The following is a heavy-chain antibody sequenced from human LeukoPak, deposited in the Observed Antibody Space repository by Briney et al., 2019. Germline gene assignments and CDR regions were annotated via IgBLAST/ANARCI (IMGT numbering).Heavy chain of an antibody. V-gene: IGHV3-23*01. CDR3: AKDRGYSYGISEY. CDR1: GFTFSTFS. J-gene: IGHJ4*02. CDR2: ISETGRST. Sequence: GSLRLSCFASGFTFSTFSMNWVRQAPGEGLEWVSTISETGRSTYYADSVKGQFTISRDNSKNTLYLQMNSLRAEDTAVYYCAKDRGYSYGISEYWGQGTLVTVSS. D-gene: IGHD5-18*01.